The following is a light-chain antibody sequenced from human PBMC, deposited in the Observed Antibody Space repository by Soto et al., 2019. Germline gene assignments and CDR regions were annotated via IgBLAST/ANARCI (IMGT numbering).Light chain of an antibody. CDR3: CSYAGSYTFYV. CDR1: NNDVGSYTY. J-gene: IGLJ1*01. Sequence: QSALTQPRSVSGSPGQSVTISCTGTNNDVGSYTYVSWYQQHPGKAPKLIIYDVNKRPSGVTHRFSGSKSGHTASLTISGLQAEDEADYYCCSYAGSYTFYVFGTGTKLTVL. CDR2: DVN. V-gene: IGLV2-11*01.